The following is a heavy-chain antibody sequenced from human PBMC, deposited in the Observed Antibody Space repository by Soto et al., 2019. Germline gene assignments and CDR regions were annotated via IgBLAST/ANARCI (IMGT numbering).Heavy chain of an antibody. V-gene: IGHV3-30-3*01. Sequence: PGGSLRLSCAASGFTFSSYAMHWVRQAPGKGLEWVAVISYDGSNKYYADSVKGRFTISRDNSKNTLYLQMNSLRAEDTAVYYCAREPVLLWFGEGPEYYYYYGMDVWGQGTTVSVSS. D-gene: IGHD3-10*01. CDR3: AREPVLLWFGEGPEYYYYYGMDV. J-gene: IGHJ6*02. CDR2: ISYDGSNK. CDR1: GFTFSSYA.